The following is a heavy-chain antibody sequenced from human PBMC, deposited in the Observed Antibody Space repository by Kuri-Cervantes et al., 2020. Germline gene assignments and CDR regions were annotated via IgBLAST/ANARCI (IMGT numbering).Heavy chain of an antibody. CDR2: IYHSGST. D-gene: IGHD3-3*01. V-gene: IGHV4-39*07. J-gene: IGHJ4*02. CDR3: ARARGRNFWSGYPFDY. CDR1: GGSISRSSYN. Sequence: SETLSLTCTVSGGSISRSSYNWGWIRQPPGKGLEWIGSIYHSGSTSYNPSLKSRVTISVDTSKNQFSLKLSSVTAADTAVYYCARARGRNFWSGYPFDYWGQGTLVTVSS.